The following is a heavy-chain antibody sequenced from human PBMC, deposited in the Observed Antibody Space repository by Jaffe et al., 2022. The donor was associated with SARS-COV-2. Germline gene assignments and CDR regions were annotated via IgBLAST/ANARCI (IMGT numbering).Heavy chain of an antibody. CDR2: IAYDSSGK. CDR1: GFTFSNYA. V-gene: IGHV3-30*04. Sequence: QVQLVESGGGVVQPGGSLRLSCVASGFTFSNYAMQWVRQAPGKGLVWVGLIAYDSSGKFYADSVKGRFTISRDNSKNTLYLQMNSLRAEDTAVYSCARGSDDYYYMDVWGQGTTVTVSS. CDR3: ARGSDDYYYMDV. J-gene: IGHJ6*03.